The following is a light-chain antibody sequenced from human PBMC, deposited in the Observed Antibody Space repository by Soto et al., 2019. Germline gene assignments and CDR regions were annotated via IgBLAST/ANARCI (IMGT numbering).Light chain of an antibody. Sequence: EIVLTQSLATLSSFPGDRVTLSCRASQAVNTRLAWYQHKPGQAPRLLIYLTSNRAAGIPARFSGSGSETDFTLTINRLEPEDFAVYYCQQYGRLPLTFGPGTKVDI. V-gene: IGKV3-20*01. CDR2: LTS. J-gene: IGKJ3*01. CDR1: QAVNTR. CDR3: QQYGRLPLT.